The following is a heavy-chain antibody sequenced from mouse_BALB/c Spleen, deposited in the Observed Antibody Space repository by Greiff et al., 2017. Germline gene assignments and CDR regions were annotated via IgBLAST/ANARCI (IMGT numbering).Heavy chain of an antibody. D-gene: IGHD2-4*01. Sequence: EVKLQESGPGLVKPSQSLSLTCSVTGYSITSGYYWNWIRQFPGNKLEWMGYISYDGSNNYNPSLKNRISITRDTSKNQFFLKLNSVTTEDTATYYCARALPTMITYYAMDYWGQGTSVTVSS. CDR1: GYSITSGYY. V-gene: IGHV3-6*02. J-gene: IGHJ4*01. CDR3: ARALPTMITYYAMDY. CDR2: ISYDGSN.